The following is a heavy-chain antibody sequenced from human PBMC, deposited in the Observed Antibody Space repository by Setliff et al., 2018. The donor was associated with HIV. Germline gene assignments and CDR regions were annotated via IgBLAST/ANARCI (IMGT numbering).Heavy chain of an antibody. V-gene: IGHV4-34*01. J-gene: IGHJ2*01. CDR3: AREGGQGYSGSGSFYHRNFDP. Sequence: KTSETLSLTCAVYGGSLSGYYWSWVRQSPGRGLEWIGEINQSGNTNFNPSLKSRLIISVDTSKSQFSLKLTSVTAADTALYYCAREGGQGYSGSGSFYHRNFDPWGRGTLVTVSS. CDR1: GGSLSGYY. CDR2: INQSGNT. D-gene: IGHD3-10*01.